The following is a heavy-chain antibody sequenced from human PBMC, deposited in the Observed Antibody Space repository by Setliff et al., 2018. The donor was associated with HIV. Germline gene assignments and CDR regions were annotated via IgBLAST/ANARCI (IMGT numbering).Heavy chain of an antibody. CDR1: GASISSGGFY. Sequence: PSETLSLTCTVSGASISSGGFYWNWIRQHPGKGLEWIGYIHYSGTTYYNPSLKSRVIISVDTSKNQFSLKLSSVTAAETAVYYCARPLLRTNTVYGILGNWFDSWGRGTLVTVSS. J-gene: IGHJ5*01. V-gene: IGHV4-31*03. CDR2: IHYSGTT. D-gene: IGHD2-8*01. CDR3: ARPLLRTNTVYGILGNWFDS.